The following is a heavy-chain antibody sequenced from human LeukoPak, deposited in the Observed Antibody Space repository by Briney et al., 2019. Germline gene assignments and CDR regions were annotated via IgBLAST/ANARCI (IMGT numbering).Heavy chain of an antibody. CDR2: MNPNSGNT. D-gene: IGHD2-2*01. V-gene: IGHV1-8*01. J-gene: IGHJ4*02. Sequence: ASVKVSCTASGYTFTSYDINWVRQATGQGLEWMGWMNPNSGNTGYAQKFQGRVTMTRNTSISTAYMELNSLRSEDTAVYYCARGRGCSSTSCYPDYFDYWGQGTLVTVSS. CDR1: GYTFTSYD. CDR3: ARGRGCSSTSCYPDYFDY.